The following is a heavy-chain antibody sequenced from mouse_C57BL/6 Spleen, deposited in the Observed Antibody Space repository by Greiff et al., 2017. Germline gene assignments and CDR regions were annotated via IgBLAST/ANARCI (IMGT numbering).Heavy chain of an antibody. V-gene: IGHV2-2*01. Sequence: QVQLKESGPGLVQPSQSLSITCTVSGFSLTSYGVHWVRQSPGKGLEWLGVIWSGGGTDYTAAFISRLSISKDNSKSQAFFKMTSLQAADSAIYYCARNCGSSRGYFDVWGTGTTVTVSS. CDR3: ARNCGSSRGYFDV. CDR2: IWSGGGT. CDR1: GFSLTSYG. D-gene: IGHD1-1*01. J-gene: IGHJ1*03.